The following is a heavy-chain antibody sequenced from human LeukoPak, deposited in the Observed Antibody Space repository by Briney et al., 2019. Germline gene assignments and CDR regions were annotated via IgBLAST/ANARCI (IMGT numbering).Heavy chain of an antibody. J-gene: IGHJ4*02. CDR2: INPNSGGT. CDR3: ARSISSRVGIFDY. Sequence: WVRQAPGQGLEWMGWINPNSGGTNYAQKFQGRVTMTRDTSISTAYMELSRLRSDDTAVYYCARSISSRVGIFDYWGQGTLVTVSS. D-gene: IGHD6-13*01. V-gene: IGHV1-2*02.